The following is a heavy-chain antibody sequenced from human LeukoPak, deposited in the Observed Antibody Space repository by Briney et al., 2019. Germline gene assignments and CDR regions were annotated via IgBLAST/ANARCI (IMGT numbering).Heavy chain of an antibody. D-gene: IGHD3-22*01. CDR1: GVSISSSSYY. Sequence: SETLSLTCTVSGVSISSSSYYWGWVRQPPGKGLEWIGSIYYSGSTYYNPSLKSRVTISVDTSKNQFSLKLSSVTAADTAVYYCARYDSSGYYAIPAFDIWGQGTMVTVSS. J-gene: IGHJ3*02. CDR3: ARYDSSGYYAIPAFDI. CDR2: IYYSGST. V-gene: IGHV4-39*07.